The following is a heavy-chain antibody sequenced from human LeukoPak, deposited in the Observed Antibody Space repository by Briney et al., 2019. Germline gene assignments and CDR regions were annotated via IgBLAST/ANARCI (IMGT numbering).Heavy chain of an antibody. CDR1: GFTFSSYE. V-gene: IGHV3-48*03. J-gene: IGHJ6*04. CDR2: ISSSGSTI. CDR3: ARVPGILGDYYYGMDV. Sequence: GGSLRLSCAASGFTFSSYEMSWVRQAPGKGLEWVSYISSSGSTIYYADSVKGRFTISRDNAENSLYLQMNSLRAEDTAVYYCARVPGILGDYYYGMDVWGKGTTVTVSS. D-gene: IGHD1-1*01.